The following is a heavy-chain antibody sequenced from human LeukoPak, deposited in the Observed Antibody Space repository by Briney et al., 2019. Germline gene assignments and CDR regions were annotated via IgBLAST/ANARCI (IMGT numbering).Heavy chain of an antibody. CDR1: GFTFSNAW. V-gene: IGHV3-53*01. J-gene: IGHJ4*02. CDR2: IAGSDGFT. CDR3: VRSLDY. Sequence: GGSLRLSCAASGFTFSNAWMNWVRQAPGKGLEWVSVIAGSDGFTQYADSVKGRFTISRDNSKNTVYLQMNRLRVEDTALYYCVRSLDYWGQGTLVTVSS.